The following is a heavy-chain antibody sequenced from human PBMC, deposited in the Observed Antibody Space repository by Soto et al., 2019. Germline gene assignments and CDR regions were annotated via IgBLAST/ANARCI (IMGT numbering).Heavy chain of an antibody. D-gene: IGHD4-17*01. CDR2: IIPILGIA. CDR3: ARDAYGDYDDY. V-gene: IGHV1-69*08. CDR1: GGTFSSYT. J-gene: IGHJ4*02. Sequence: QVQLVQSGAEVKKPGSSVKVSCKASGGTFSSYTISWVRQAPGQGLEWMGRIIPILGIANYAQKFQGRVTITADKSTSTAYVELSSLRSEDTAVYYCARDAYGDYDDYWGQGTLVTVSS.